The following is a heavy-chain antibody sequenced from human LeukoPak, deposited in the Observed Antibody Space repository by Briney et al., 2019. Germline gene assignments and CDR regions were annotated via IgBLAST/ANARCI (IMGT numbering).Heavy chain of an antibody. CDR2: IIPIFGTA. J-gene: IGHJ5*02. D-gene: IGHD6-13*01. Sequence: ASVKVSCKASGYTFTSYYMHWVRQAPGQGLEWMGGIIPIFGTANYAQKFQGRVTITADESTSTAYMELSSLRSEDTAVYYCARVGLSSSWYGNWFDPWGQGTLVTVSS. CDR1: GYTFTSYY. CDR3: ARVGLSSSWYGNWFDP. V-gene: IGHV1-69*13.